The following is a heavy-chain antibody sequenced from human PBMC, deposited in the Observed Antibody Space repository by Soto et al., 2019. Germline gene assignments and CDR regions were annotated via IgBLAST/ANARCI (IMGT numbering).Heavy chain of an antibody. Sequence: QVQLVQSGAEVQKPGASVKVSCKASGSTFTSYGISWVRQAPGQGHEWMGWSSSYNGNTNYAQKRQGRVTMNTDTSTSTAYMELRSLRSDDTAVYYCASGREWDWFDPWFQGTLVTVSS. D-gene: IGHD3-3*01. CDR2: SSSYNGNT. V-gene: IGHV1-18*01. CDR3: ASGREWDWFDP. J-gene: IGHJ5*02. CDR1: GSTFTSYG.